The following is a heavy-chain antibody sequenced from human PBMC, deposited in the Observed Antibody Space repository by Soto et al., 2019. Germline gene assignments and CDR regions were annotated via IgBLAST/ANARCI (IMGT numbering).Heavy chain of an antibody. CDR2: TYYRSKWYH. J-gene: IGHJ4*02. V-gene: IGHV6-1*01. CDR3: FRLSVRSDY. D-gene: IGHD3-10*01. CDR1: GYSVSGNSVA. Sequence: PSQTLSLTCAISGYSVSGNSVAWNWIRQSPSRGLEWLGRTYYRSKWYHDYGVSVKSRITINPDTSKNQFSLQLNSVTPEDTAVYYCFRLSVRSDYWGQGTLVTVSS.